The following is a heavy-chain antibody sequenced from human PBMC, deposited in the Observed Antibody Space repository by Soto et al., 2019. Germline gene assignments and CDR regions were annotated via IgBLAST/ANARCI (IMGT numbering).Heavy chain of an antibody. V-gene: IGHV4-59*01. Sequence: SETLSLTCTVSGGSISSYYWSWIRQPPGKGLEWIGYIYYSGSTNYNPSLKSRVTISVDTSKTQFSLKLSSVTAADTAVYYCASSPLSRTPYRVSNCFDSWGQGILVTVSS. CDR2: IYYSGST. CDR1: GGSISSYY. D-gene: IGHD3-16*02. CDR3: ASSPLSRTPYRVSNCFDS. J-gene: IGHJ4*02.